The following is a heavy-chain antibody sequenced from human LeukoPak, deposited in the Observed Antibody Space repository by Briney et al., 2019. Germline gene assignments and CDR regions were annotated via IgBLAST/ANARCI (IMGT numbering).Heavy chain of an antibody. CDR1: GYTFTDYY. D-gene: IGHD1-1*01. V-gene: IGHV1-2*02. CDR2: INPNSGDT. J-gene: IGHJ4*02. Sequence: ASVKVSCKTSGYTFTDYYMHWVRQAPAQALEGMGWINPNSGDTNYVQEFQGRVTMTRDTSVTTAYMELSGLRSDDTAVYYCAREGRDFGPHKLAGFDCWGQGTLVTVSS. CDR3: AREGRDFGPHKLAGFDC.